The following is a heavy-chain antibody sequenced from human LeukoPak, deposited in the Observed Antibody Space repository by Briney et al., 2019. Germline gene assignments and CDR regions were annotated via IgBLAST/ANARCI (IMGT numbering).Heavy chain of an antibody. D-gene: IGHD5-24*01. CDR3: ARDRRGEMATIDDGDAFDI. CDR1: GGSISSSSYY. V-gene: IGHV4-39*07. Sequence: SETLSLTCTVSGGSISSSSYYWGWIRQPPGKGLEWIGSIYYSGSTYYNPSLKSRVTISVDTSKNQFSLKLSSVTAADTAVYYCARDRRGEMATIDDGDAFDIWGQGTMVTVSS. CDR2: IYYSGST. J-gene: IGHJ3*02.